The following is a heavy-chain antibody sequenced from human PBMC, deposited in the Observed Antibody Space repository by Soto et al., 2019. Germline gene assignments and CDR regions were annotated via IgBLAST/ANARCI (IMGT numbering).Heavy chain of an antibody. V-gene: IGHV4-34*01. CDR3: ARDGYEYGSFDY. D-gene: IGHD5-18*01. CDR1: SESFSGHY. Sequence: PSDTLSLTCGVSSESFSGHYWSWIRQPPGKGLEWIGETKHSENTNYNPSLKSRVTISVDASKSQISLKLNSVSAADTAVYYCARDGYEYGSFDYWGQG. CDR2: TKHSENT. J-gene: IGHJ4*02.